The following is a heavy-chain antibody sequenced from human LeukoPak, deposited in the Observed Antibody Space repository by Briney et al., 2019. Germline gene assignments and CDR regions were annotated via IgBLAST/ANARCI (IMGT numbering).Heavy chain of an antibody. Sequence: PGGSLRLSCAASGFTFSSYAMSWVRQAPGKGLEWVSTISGSGGSTYYADSVMGRFTISRDNSKNTLYLQMNSLRAEDTAVYYCAKGFVTDSSGYYAVFAFDIWGQGTMVTVSS. D-gene: IGHD3-22*01. J-gene: IGHJ3*02. CDR3: AKGFVTDSSGYYAVFAFDI. CDR1: GFTFSSYA. V-gene: IGHV3-23*01. CDR2: ISGSGGST.